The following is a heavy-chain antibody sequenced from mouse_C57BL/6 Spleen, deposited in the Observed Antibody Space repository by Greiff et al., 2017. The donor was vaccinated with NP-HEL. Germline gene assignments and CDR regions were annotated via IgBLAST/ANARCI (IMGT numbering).Heavy chain of an antibody. CDR3: ARNAPKGDYYAMDY. CDR1: GFSLTSYG. J-gene: IGHJ4*01. V-gene: IGHV2-2*01. Sequence: LQESGPGLVQPSQSLSITCTVSGFSLTSYGVHWVRQSPGKGLEWLGVIWSGGSTDYNAAFISRLSISKDNSKSQVFFKMNSLQADDTAIYYCARNAPKGDYYAMDYWGQGTSVTVSS. CDR2: IWSGGST.